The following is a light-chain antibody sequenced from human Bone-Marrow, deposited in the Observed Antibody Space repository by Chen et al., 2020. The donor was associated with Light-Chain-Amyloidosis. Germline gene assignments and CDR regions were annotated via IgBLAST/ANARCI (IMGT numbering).Light chain of an antibody. CDR2: DVS. CDR3: QQYEKLPLT. V-gene: IGKV1-33*01. J-gene: IGKJ4*01. CDR1: QDISNY. Sequence: DIQMTQSPSSLSSSVGDRVTITCQASQDISNYLNWYQQKPGKAPKLLIYDVSHLETGVPSRFSGGGSGTHFSFTISNLQAEDFASYYCQQYEKLPLTFGGGTKVEIK.